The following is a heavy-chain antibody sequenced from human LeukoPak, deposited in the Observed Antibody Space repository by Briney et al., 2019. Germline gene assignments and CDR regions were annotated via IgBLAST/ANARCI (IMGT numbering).Heavy chain of an antibody. CDR1: GFTFSSYP. D-gene: IGHD3-3*01. Sequence: PGGSLRLSCAASGFTFSSYPMHCVRQAPGKGLERVAVISYDGSNKYYADSVKGRFTICRDNAQNTLYLQMNSLRAEDTAVYYCARDPSYYDFWSGTDYWGQGTLVTVSS. V-gene: IGHV3-30-3*01. J-gene: IGHJ4*02. CDR3: ARDPSYYDFWSGTDY. CDR2: ISYDGSNK.